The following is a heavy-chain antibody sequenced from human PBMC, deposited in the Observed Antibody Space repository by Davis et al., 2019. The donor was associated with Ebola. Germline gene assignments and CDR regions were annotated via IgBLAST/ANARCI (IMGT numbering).Heavy chain of an antibody. CDR3: ARGLSHYGLNWFDP. D-gene: IGHD3-16*01. Sequence: MPSETLSLTCAVYGGSFSGYYWSWIRQPPGKGLEWIGEINHSGSTNYNPSLKSRVTISVDTSKNQFSLKLSSVTAADTAVYYCARGLSHYGLNWFDPWGQGTLVTVSS. CDR1: GGSFSGYY. V-gene: IGHV4-34*01. CDR2: INHSGST. J-gene: IGHJ5*02.